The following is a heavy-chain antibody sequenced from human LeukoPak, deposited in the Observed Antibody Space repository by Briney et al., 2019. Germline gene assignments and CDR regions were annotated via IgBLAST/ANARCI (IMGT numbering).Heavy chain of an antibody. CDR1: GYTLTELS. CDR3: ATLSQTGYYQKGNWFDP. Sequence: ASVKVSCKVSGYTLTELSMHWVRQAPGKGLEWMGGFDPEDGETIYAQKFQGRVTMTEDTSTDTAYMELSSLRSEDTAVYSCATLSQTGYYQKGNWFDPWGQGTLVTVSS. D-gene: IGHD3-9*01. CDR2: FDPEDGET. J-gene: IGHJ5*02. V-gene: IGHV1-24*01.